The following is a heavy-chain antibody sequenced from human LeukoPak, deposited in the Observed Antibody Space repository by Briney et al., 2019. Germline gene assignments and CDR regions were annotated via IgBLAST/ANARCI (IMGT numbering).Heavy chain of an antibody. J-gene: IGHJ6*02. CDR3: ARDGLLLVYYYYGMDV. Sequence: SETLSLTCAVYGGSFSGYYWSWIRQPPGKGLEWIGEINHSGSTNYNPSLKSRVTISVDTSKNQFSLKLSSVTAADTAVYYCARDGLLLVYYYYGMDVWGQGTTVTVSS. CDR1: GGSFSGYY. CDR2: INHSGST. D-gene: IGHD2-8*02. V-gene: IGHV4-34*01.